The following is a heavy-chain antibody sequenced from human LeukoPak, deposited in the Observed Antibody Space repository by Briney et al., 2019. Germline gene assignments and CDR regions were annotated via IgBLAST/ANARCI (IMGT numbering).Heavy chain of an antibody. V-gene: IGHV3-9*01. Sequence: GGSLRLSCAASGFTFDDYAMHWVRHAPGKGLEWVSGISWDSGSIGYADSVKGRFTISRDNAKNSLYLQMNSLRAEDTAVYYCAREAPLSLYQLLYYYYYYGMDVWGQGTTVTVSS. CDR2: ISWDSGSI. CDR3: AREAPLSLYQLLYYYYYYGMDV. CDR1: GFTFDDYA. J-gene: IGHJ6*02. D-gene: IGHD2-2*02.